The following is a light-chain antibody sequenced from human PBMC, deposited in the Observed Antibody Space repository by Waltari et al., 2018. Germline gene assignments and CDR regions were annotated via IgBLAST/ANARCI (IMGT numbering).Light chain of an antibody. J-gene: IGLJ1*01. V-gene: IGLV2-8*01. CDR3: CSYAGTNNFYV. CDR1: SRDTADHDY. CDR2: EVI. Sequence: QSALTQPPSASGSPGASVTLSCTGTSRDTADHDYASWYQQHPGKAPKLMIYEVIKRPSGVPDRFSGSKSGNTASLTVSGLQAEDEADYYCCSYAGTNNFYVFGTGTKVTVL.